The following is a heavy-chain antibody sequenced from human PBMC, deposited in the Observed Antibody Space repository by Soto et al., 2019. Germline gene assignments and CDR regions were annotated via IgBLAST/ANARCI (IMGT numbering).Heavy chain of an antibody. V-gene: IGHV3-30*03. CDR1: GFTFNSYG. CDR3: ARTRSAWSDFHYYSLDV. CDR2: ISYDSTKT. D-gene: IGHD1-26*01. J-gene: IGHJ6*02. Sequence: SCAASGFTFNSYGMHWVLQGPGNGLEWVAFISYDSTKTYYADSVKGRFTISRDNSNSALYVQMNSLTGEDTAVYYCARTRSAWSDFHYYSLDVWGQGTTVTVSS.